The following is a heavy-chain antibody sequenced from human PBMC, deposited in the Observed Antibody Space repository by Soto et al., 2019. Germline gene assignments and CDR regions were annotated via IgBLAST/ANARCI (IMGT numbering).Heavy chain of an antibody. J-gene: IGHJ6*02. CDR2: ISGSGGST. D-gene: IGHD3-9*01. Sequence: GGSPRLSCAASGFTFSSYAMSWVRQAPGKGLEWVSAISGSGGSTYYADSVKGRFTISRDNSKNTLYLQMNSLRAEDTAVYYCAKDGAYYDILTGYFDVGYYYGMDVWGQGTTVTVSS. CDR1: GFTFSSYA. V-gene: IGHV3-23*01. CDR3: AKDGAYYDILTGYFDVGYYYGMDV.